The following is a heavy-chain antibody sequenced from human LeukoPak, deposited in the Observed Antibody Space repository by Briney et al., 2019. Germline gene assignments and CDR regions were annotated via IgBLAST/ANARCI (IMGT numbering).Heavy chain of an antibody. CDR2: ISGSGGST. J-gene: IGHJ4*02. Sequence: SGGSLRLSCAASGFTFSSYAMSWVRQAPGKGLEWVPAISGSGGSTYYADSVKGRFTISRDNSKNTLYLQMNSLRAEDTAVYYCAKDLGRLERASDLLWFGEHEEWGQGTLVTVSS. V-gene: IGHV3-23*01. D-gene: IGHD3-10*01. CDR1: GFTFSSYA. CDR3: AKDLGRLERASDLLWFGEHEE.